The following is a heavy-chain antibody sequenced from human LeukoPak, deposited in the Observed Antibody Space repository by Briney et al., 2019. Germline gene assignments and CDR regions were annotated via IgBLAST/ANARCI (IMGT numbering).Heavy chain of an antibody. D-gene: IGHD3-22*01. CDR1: GFTFSSYW. J-gene: IGHJ4*02. Sequence: GGSLRLSCAASGFTFSSYWMHWVRQAPGKGLVWVSGINSDGSSTSYADSVKGRFTISRDNSKNTLYLQMNSLRVEDTAVYYCATEPYYYDMWGQGTLVTVSS. V-gene: IGHV3-74*01. CDR2: INSDGSST. CDR3: ATEPYYYDM.